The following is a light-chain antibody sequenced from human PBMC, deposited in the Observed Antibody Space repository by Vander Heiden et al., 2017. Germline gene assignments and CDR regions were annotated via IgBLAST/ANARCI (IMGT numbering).Light chain of an antibody. Sequence: IRMPQSPSSLSPSVGDRVTITCRASQGISNYLAWYQQKPGKVPKVLIYAASTLQSGVPSRFSGSGSGTDFTLSISSLQPEDVATYYCQTYNSAPITYGQGTRLEIK. CDR1: QGISNY. CDR2: AAS. V-gene: IGKV1-27*01. CDR3: QTYNSAPIT. J-gene: IGKJ5*01.